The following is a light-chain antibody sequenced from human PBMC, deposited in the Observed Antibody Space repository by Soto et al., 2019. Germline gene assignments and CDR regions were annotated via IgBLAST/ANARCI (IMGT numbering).Light chain of an antibody. J-gene: IGKJ2*01. V-gene: IGKV1-5*03. Sequence: DIQMTQSPSTLSASVGDRVTITCRASQSISTWLAWYQQKPGKAPNLLINKASTLESGVPSRFSGSGSGTEFTLTISSLQPDDFATYYCQQYYSYSGYTFGQGTKLEIK. CDR3: QQYYSYSGYT. CDR2: KAS. CDR1: QSISTW.